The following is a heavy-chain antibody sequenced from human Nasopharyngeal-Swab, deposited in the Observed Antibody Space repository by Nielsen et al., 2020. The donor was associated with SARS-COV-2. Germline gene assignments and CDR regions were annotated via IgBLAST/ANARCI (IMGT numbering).Heavy chain of an antibody. Sequence: TLSLTGKVSGGSISSGGYYWSGIRQHTGKGRGWIGYIYYSGSTYYNPSLKSRVTISVDTSKNQFSLKLSSVTAAVTAVSSCVGIVALSEYGFLLSSNASSYNRRRFDPWGQGTLVTVSS. D-gene: IGHD5-12*01. CDR1: GGSISSGGYY. CDR2: IYYSGST. J-gene: IGHJ5*02. V-gene: IGHV4-31*03. CDR3: VGIVALSEYGFLLSSNASSYNRRRFDP.